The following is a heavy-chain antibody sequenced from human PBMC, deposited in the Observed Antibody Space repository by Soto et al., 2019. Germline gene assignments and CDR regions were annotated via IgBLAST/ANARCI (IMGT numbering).Heavy chain of an antibody. J-gene: IGHJ3*02. D-gene: IGHD1-26*01. CDR1: GFTFSSYE. V-gene: IGHV3-48*03. Sequence: LRLSYAASGFTFSSYEMNWVRQAPGKGREWVAYISSSGSTIYYADSVKGRYTISRDNAKNSLSLQMNSLRAEDTAVYYCARDFDQRYSGSCWNAFDIWGQGTMVTVSS. CDR2: ISSSGSTI. CDR3: ARDFDQRYSGSCWNAFDI.